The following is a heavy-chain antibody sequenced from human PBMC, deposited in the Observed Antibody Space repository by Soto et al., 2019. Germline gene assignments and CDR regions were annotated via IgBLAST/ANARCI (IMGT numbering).Heavy chain of an antibody. CDR3: AKDHGSSLLQTRSYYSYGMDV. V-gene: IGHV3-23*01. CDR1: GFTFSSYA. J-gene: IGHJ6*02. D-gene: IGHD2-15*01. CDR2: ISGSGGST. Sequence: EVQLLESGGGLVQPGGSLRLSCAASGFTFSSYAMSWVRQAPGKGLEWVSAISGSGGSTYYADSVKGRFTISRDNSNNTLYLQMNSLRAEDTAVYYCAKDHGSSLLQTRSYYSYGMDVWGQGTTVTVSS.